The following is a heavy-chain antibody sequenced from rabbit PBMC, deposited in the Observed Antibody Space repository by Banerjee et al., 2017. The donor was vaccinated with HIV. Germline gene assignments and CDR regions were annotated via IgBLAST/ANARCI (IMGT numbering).Heavy chain of an antibody. J-gene: IGHJ6*01. D-gene: IGHD6-1*01. CDR1: GFSFSSNYW. Sequence: EESGGDLVKPEGSLTLTCTASGFSFSSNYWLCWVRQAPGKGLEWIGCISAGSSGTTYYASWAKGRFTISKTSSTTVTLQMTSLTAADTATYFCARDGGYGDYGYASNLWGPGTLVTVS. V-gene: IGHV1S45*01. CDR3: ARDGGYGDYGYASNL. CDR2: ISAGSSGTT.